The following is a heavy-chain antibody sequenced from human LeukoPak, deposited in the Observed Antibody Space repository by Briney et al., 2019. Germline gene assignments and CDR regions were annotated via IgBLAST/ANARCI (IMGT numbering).Heavy chain of an antibody. Sequence: GGSLRLSCAASGFTFSSYSMNWVRQAPGKGLEWLSSISSSSSYIYYADSVKGRFTIARDNAKNSLYLQMNSLRAEDTAVYYCATSGIAVAGPLPLWGQGTLVTVSS. J-gene: IGHJ4*02. D-gene: IGHD6-19*01. CDR1: GFTFSSYS. CDR3: ATSGIAVAGPLPL. CDR2: ISSSSSYI. V-gene: IGHV3-21*01.